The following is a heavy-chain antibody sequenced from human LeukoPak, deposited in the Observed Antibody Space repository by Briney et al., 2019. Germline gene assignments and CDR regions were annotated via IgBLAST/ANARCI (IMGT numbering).Heavy chain of an antibody. V-gene: IGHV3-30*02. CDR3: AKSAPLTIFGVAHPFDP. Sequence: PGGSVRLLCGASGFIFRIYDMLCVRQAPAKGLEGVAFIRYDVSNKSYAESLKGRFTISRDNSKNTLYLQMNSLRAEDTAVYYCAKSAPLTIFGVAHPFDPWGQGTLVTLSS. J-gene: IGHJ5*02. CDR1: GFIFRIYD. D-gene: IGHD3-3*01. CDR2: IRYDVSNK.